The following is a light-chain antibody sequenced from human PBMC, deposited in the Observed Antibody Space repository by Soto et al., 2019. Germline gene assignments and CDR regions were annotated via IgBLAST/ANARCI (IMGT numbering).Light chain of an antibody. V-gene: IGKV1-27*01. CDR2: AAS. CDR3: QNYNWPPFT. CDR1: QGISNY. Sequence: IQMTQSPSSLSASVGDRVTISCRASQGISNYLAWYQQKPGKAPRLLIYAASSLQSGVSFRFTGSESGTDFTLTIISLQPEDVATYYCQNYNWPPFTFGPGTKVDLK. J-gene: IGKJ3*01.